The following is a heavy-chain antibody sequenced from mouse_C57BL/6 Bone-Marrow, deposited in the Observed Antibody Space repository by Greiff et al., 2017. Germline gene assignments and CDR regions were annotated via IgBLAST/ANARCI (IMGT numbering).Heavy chain of an antibody. CDR3: ARARLTGRGWYVDV. CDR2: SRNKANDYTT. Sequence: EVQRVESGGGLVQSGRSLRLSCATSGFTFSDFYMEWVRQAPGKGLEWIAASRNKANDYTTEYSASVKGRFIVSRDTSQSILYLQMNALRAEDTAIYYCARARLTGRGWYVDVWGTGTTVTVSS. J-gene: IGHJ1*03. D-gene: IGHD4-1*01. CDR1: GFTFSDFY. V-gene: IGHV7-1*01.